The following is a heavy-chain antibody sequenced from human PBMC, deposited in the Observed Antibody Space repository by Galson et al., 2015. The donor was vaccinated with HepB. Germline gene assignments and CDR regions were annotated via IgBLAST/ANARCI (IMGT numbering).Heavy chain of an antibody. CDR1: GFTFSSNG. CDR2: IWYDGSKK. Sequence: SLRLSCAASGFTFSSNGFHWVRQAPGKGLEWVAVIWYDGSKKYYADSVKGRFTISRDNSKNTVYLQMNSLRAEDTAVYYCARDREWELYWGQGTLVTVSS. J-gene: IGHJ4*02. V-gene: IGHV3-33*01. D-gene: IGHD1-26*01. CDR3: ARDREWELY.